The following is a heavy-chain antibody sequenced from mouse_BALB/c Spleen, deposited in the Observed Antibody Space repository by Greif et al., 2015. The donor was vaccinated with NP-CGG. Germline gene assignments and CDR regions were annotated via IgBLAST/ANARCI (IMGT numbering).Heavy chain of an antibody. CDR1: GFTFTDYY. D-gene: IGHD1-1*01. Sequence: EVMLVESGGGLVQPGGSLRLSCATSGFTFTDYYMSWVRQPPGKALEWLGFIRNKANGYTTEYSASVKGRFTISRDNSQSCLYLQMHPLRAEYGATYYCARRGYCSSYWYFDVWGAGTTVTVSS. CDR2: IRNKANGYTT. CDR3: ARRGYCSSYWYFDV. J-gene: IGHJ1*01. V-gene: IGHV7-3*02.